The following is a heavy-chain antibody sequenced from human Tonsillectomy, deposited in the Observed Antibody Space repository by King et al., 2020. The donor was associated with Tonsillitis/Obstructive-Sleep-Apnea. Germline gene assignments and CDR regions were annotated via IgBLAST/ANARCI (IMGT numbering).Heavy chain of an antibody. CDR1: GGSFSGYY. CDR2: IKHSGST. V-gene: IGHV4-34*01. Sequence: QVQLQQWGAGLLKPSETLSLTCAVYGGSFSGYYWSWIRQPPGKGLEWVGEIKHSGSTNYNPALKSRVTISVDTSKNQFSLKLSSVTAADTAVYYCARASGIAADFDYWGQGTLVTVSS. CDR3: ARASGIAADFDY. D-gene: IGHD6-25*01. J-gene: IGHJ4*02.